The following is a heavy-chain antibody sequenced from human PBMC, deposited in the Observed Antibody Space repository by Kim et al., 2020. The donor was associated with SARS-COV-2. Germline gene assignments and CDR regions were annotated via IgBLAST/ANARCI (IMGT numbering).Heavy chain of an antibody. J-gene: IGHJ4*02. D-gene: IGHD2-21*02. CDR2: ISYDGSNK. V-gene: IGHV3-30*04. Sequence: GGSLRLSCAASGFTFSSYAMHWVRQAPGKGLEWVAVISYDGSNKYYADSVKGRFTISRDNSKNTLYLQMNSLRAEDTAVYYCARAVVVTAISGNWGQGTLVTVSS. CDR1: GFTFSSYA. CDR3: ARAVVVTAISGN.